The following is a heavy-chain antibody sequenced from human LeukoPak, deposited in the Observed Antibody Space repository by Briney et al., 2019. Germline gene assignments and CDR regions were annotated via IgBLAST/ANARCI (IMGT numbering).Heavy chain of an antibody. CDR2: IYPGDSDT. V-gene: IGHV5-51*01. Sequence: GESLKIPCKASGYSFTSYWIAWVRQMPGKGLEWMGIIYPGDSDTAYSPSFQGQVTFSADTSISTAYLQWSSLKASDTAMYYCARQAPNYYYYMDVWGKGTTVTVSS. CDR1: GYSFTSYW. CDR3: ARQAPNYYYYMDV. J-gene: IGHJ6*03.